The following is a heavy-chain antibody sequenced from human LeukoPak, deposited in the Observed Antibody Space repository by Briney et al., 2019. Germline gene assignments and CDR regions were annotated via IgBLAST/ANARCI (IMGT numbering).Heavy chain of an antibody. CDR2: ISGSGGST. Sequence: GGSLRLSCAASGFTFSSYGMSWVRQAPGKGLEWVSAISGSGGSTYYADSVKGRFTISRDNSKNTLYLQMNSPRAEDTAVYYCAKAQGAAGSNWFDPWGQGTLVTVSS. V-gene: IGHV3-23*01. CDR1: GFTFSSYG. J-gene: IGHJ5*02. CDR3: AKAQGAAGSNWFDP. D-gene: IGHD6-13*01.